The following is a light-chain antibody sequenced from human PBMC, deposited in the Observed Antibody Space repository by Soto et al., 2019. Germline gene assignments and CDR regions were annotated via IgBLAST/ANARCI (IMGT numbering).Light chain of an antibody. CDR2: KAS. J-gene: IGKJ1*01. V-gene: IGKV1-5*03. CDR1: HSVTSNY. Sequence: TQSPGTLSSSPGERVTLSCRASHSVTSNYLAWYQQKPGKAPKLLIYKASTLKSGVPSRFSGSGSGTEFTLTIISLQPDDFATYYCQQYDPYWTFGQGTKVDIK. CDR3: QQYDPYWT.